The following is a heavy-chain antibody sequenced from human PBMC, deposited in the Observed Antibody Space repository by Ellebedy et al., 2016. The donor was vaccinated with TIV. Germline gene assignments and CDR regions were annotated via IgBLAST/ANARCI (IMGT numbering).Heavy chain of an antibody. J-gene: IGHJ4*02. CDR1: GFTVSTNY. Sequence: PGGSLRLSCAASGFTVSTNYMSWVRQAPGKGLEWVSVLYSDDKTYYADSVKGRFTFSRDNSRNTVSLQMSGLRAEDTAIYYCARGGYDFWNPRYWGQGTLVTVSS. V-gene: IGHV3-53*01. CDR2: LYSDDKT. D-gene: IGHD3-3*01. CDR3: ARGGYDFWNPRY.